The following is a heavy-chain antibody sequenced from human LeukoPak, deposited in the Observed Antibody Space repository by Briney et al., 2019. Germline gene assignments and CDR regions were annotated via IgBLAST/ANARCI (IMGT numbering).Heavy chain of an antibody. CDR2: ISSGSSHI. D-gene: IGHD5-12*01. J-gene: IGHJ5*02. Sequence: PGGSLRLSCAASGFTFNTHSMSWVRQSPGKGLEWVSSISSGSSHIYYADSMQGRFTISRDNAKNSLYLQMNSLRAEDTAVYYCARDLGGYSGYNENWFDPWGQGTLVTVSS. V-gene: IGHV3-21*04. CDR3: ARDLGGYSGYNENWFDP. CDR1: GFTFNTHS.